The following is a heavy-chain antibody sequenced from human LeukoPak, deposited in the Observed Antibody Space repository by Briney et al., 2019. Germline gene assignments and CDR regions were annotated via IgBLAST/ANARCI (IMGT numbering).Heavy chain of an antibody. CDR1: GFTFSSYW. CDR3: ATLSSSSYTYYYYYMDV. J-gene: IGHJ6*03. V-gene: IGHV3-74*01. Sequence: GGSLRLSCAASGFTFSSYWMHWVRHAPGKGLVWVSRINSDGSRTIYEDSVKGRFTISRDNAKNTLYLQMNSLRAEDTAVYYCATLSSSSYTYYYYYMDVWGKGTTVTVSS. CDR2: INSDGSRT. D-gene: IGHD6-6*01.